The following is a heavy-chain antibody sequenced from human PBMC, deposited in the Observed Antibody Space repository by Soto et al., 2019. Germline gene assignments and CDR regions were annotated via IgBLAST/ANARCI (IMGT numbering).Heavy chain of an antibody. CDR1: GFTVSSNY. CDR2: IYSDGST. Sequence: EVLLVESGGGLMQPGGSLRLSCAASGFTVSSNYMNWVRQAPGKGLEWVSVIYSDGSTYYTDSVKGRFTISRDNSKNTLYLQMVSLRAEDTAVYYCALLHSSSGDYWGQGTLVTVSS. J-gene: IGHJ4*02. D-gene: IGHD6-6*01. V-gene: IGHV3-53*01. CDR3: ALLHSSSGDY.